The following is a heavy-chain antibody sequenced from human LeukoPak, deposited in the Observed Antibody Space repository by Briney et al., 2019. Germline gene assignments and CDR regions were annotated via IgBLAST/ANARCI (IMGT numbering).Heavy chain of an antibody. V-gene: IGHV1-2*02. J-gene: IGHJ5*02. Sequence: ASVKVSCKASGYTFTGYYMHWVRQAPGQGLEWMGWINPNSGGANYAQKFQGRVTMTRDTSISTAYMELSRLRSDDTAVYYCARDTTDDFWSGYSNWFDPWGQGTLVTVSS. CDR3: ARDTTDDFWSGYSNWFDP. CDR2: INPNSGGA. CDR1: GYTFTGYY. D-gene: IGHD3-3*01.